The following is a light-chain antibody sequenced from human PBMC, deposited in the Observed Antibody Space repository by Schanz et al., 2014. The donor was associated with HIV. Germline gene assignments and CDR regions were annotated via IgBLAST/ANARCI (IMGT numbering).Light chain of an antibody. Sequence: DIQLTQSPSFLSASVGDRVTLTCRASQSISWWLAWYQQKPEKAPKLLISRASDLESGVPSRFSGSGSGTEFTLTISSLQPDDFATYYCQQYTTYPYTFGQGTKVEIK. CDR2: RAS. CDR1: QSISWW. J-gene: IGKJ2*01. V-gene: IGKV1-5*03. CDR3: QQYTTYPYT.